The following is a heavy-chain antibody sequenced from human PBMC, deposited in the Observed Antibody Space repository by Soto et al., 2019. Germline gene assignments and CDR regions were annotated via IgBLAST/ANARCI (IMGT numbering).Heavy chain of an antibody. V-gene: IGHV3-23*01. Sequence: EVQLLESGGGLVQPGRSLRLSCAASGFTFSNYVMRWVRQAPGKGLEWVSAIGASSGSTFYADSVKGRFTISRDNSKNTLYLQMSRLRAEDTAMYYCAKDRGTNWYLFDYWGQGTLVPVSS. CDR1: GFTFSNYV. CDR3: AKDRGTNWYLFDY. J-gene: IGHJ4*02. CDR2: IGASSGST. D-gene: IGHD6-13*01.